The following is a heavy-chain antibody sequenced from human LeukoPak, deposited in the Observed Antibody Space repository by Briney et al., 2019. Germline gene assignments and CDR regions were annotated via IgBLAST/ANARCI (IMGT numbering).Heavy chain of an antibody. V-gene: IGHV4-59*12. CDR3: ARDRPRMVATKIIDY. CDR1: GDSISTNY. Sequence: SETLSLTCTVSGDSISTNYWSWIRQPPGRRLEWIGSFYYTGNANYNPSLKSRVTISVDTSKNQFSLKLTSVTAADTAVYYCARDRPRMVATKIIDYWGQGTLVTVSS. J-gene: IGHJ4*02. D-gene: IGHD5-12*01. CDR2: FYYTGNA.